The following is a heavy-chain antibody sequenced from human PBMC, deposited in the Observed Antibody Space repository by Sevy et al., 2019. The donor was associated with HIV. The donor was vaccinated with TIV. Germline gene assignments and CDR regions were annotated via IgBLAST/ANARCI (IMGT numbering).Heavy chain of an antibody. CDR2: IYYSGST. CDR1: GGSISSYY. V-gene: IGHV4-59*08. CDR3: ARHFPIVVVPAAIPDYYYMDV. J-gene: IGHJ6*03. Sequence: SLTCTVSGGSISSYYWSWIRQPPGKGLEWIGYIYYSGSTNYNPSLKSRVTISVDTSKNQFSLKLSSVTAADTAVYYCARHFPIVVVPAAIPDYYYMDVWGKGTTVTVSS. D-gene: IGHD2-2*02.